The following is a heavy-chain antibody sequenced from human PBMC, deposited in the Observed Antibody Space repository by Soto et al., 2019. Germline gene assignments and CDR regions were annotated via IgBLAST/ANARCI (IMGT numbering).Heavy chain of an antibody. CDR3: ARDTLEPLSLDYYYGIGV. CDR1: GYTFTSYG. V-gene: IGHV1-18*01. CDR2: ISAYNGKT. J-gene: IGHJ6*04. Sequence: ASVKVSCKASGYTFTSYGISWVRQAPGQGLEWMGWISAYNGKTNYAQKLQGRVTMTTDTSTSTAYMELRSLRSDDTAVYYCARDTLEPLSLDYYYGIGVRGKVTTVTVSS. D-gene: IGHD1-1*01.